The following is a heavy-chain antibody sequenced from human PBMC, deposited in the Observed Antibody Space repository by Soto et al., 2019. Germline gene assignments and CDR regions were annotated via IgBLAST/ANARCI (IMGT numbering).Heavy chain of an antibody. CDR1: GYTFTSYP. Sequence: QVQLVQSAPELQRPGDSVKVSCKTSGYTFTSYPYSWVRQAPGQGLEWMGWVNSYDGTTKVAQQFRDRITLTADKSAATVFMELRRLTSDDTAVYYCAREYYGTTTLIDYWGQGTLVAVSS. CDR2: VNSYDGTT. J-gene: IGHJ4*02. V-gene: IGHV1-18*04. D-gene: IGHD1-7*01. CDR3: AREYYGTTTLIDY.